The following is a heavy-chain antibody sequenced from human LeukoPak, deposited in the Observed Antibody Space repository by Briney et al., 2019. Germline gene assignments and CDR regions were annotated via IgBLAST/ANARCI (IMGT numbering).Heavy chain of an antibody. CDR1: GGSISSSSYY. CDR3: ARGSYLLLGGKDYYYYYMDV. CDR2: IHHSGTT. V-gene: IGHV4-39*07. Sequence: PSETLSLTCTVSGGSISSSSYYWGWIRQPPGKGLEWIGEIHHSGTTKYNPSLKSRVTISVDKSKNQFSLKVNSVTAADTAVYYCARGSYLLLGGKDYYYYYMDVWGTGTTVTVSS. J-gene: IGHJ6*03. D-gene: IGHD1-26*01.